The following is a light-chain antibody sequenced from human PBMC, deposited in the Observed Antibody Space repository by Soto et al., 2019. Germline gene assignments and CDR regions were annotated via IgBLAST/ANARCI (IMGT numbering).Light chain of an antibody. CDR2: GAS. CDR1: QSVSSSY. Sequence: EIVLTQSPGTRSLSPGERATLSCRASQSVSSSYLAWYQQKPGQAPRLLIYGASSRATGIPDRFSGSGSGTDFTLTISRLEPDDFAVYYCQQYGSSSTFGQGTRLEIK. J-gene: IGKJ5*01. CDR3: QQYGSSST. V-gene: IGKV3-20*01.